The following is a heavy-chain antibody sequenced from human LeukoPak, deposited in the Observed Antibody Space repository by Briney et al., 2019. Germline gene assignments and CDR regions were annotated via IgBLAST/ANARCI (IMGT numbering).Heavy chain of an antibody. Sequence: GGSLRLSCAASGFTFSSYAMSWVRQAPGKGREWVSAISGSGGSTYYADSVKGRFTISRDNSKNTLYLQMNSLRAEDTAVYYCAKDFGILTDTDAFDIWGQGTMVTVSS. J-gene: IGHJ3*02. D-gene: IGHD3-9*01. CDR2: ISGSGGST. V-gene: IGHV3-23*01. CDR1: GFTFSSYA. CDR3: AKDFGILTDTDAFDI.